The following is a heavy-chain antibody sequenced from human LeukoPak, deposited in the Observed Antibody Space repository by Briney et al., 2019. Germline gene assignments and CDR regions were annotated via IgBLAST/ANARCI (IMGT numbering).Heavy chain of an antibody. CDR2: ISGSGGST. CDR1: GFTFSSYA. Sequence: PGGSLRLSCAASGFTFSSYAMSWVRQAPGKGLEWVSAISGSGGSTYYADSVKGRFTISRDNSRNTLYLQTNSLRAEDTAVYYCAKVLWFGELLPFDYWGQGTLVTVSS. D-gene: IGHD3-10*01. V-gene: IGHV3-23*01. CDR3: AKVLWFGELLPFDY. J-gene: IGHJ4*02.